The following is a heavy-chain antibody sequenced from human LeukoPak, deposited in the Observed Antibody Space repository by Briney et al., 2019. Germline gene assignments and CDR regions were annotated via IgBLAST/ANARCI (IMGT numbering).Heavy chain of an antibody. CDR1: GFTVSSNY. CDR2: IYSGGST. CDR3: ARERLVRGVITSYYFDY. V-gene: IGHV3-66*01. J-gene: IGHJ4*02. D-gene: IGHD3-10*01. Sequence: PGGSLRLSCAASGFTVSSNYMSSVRQAPGKGLERVSVIYSGGSTYYADSVKGRFTLSRDNSKNTLYLQMNSLRAEDTAVYYCARERLVRGVITSYYFDYWGQGTLVTVSS.